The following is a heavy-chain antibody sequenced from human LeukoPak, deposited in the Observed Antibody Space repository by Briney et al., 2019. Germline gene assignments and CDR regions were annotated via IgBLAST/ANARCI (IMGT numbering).Heavy chain of an antibody. V-gene: IGHV3-11*04. J-gene: IGHJ4*02. D-gene: IGHD3-22*01. CDR3: ARGASSGYYFGY. CDR1: GFTVSSNY. CDR2: ISSSGSTI. Sequence: GGSLRLSCAASGFTVSSNYMSWVRQAPGKGLEWVSYISSSGSTIYYADSVKGRFTISRDNAKNSLYLQMNSLRAEDTAVYYCARGASSGYYFGYWGQGTLVTVSS.